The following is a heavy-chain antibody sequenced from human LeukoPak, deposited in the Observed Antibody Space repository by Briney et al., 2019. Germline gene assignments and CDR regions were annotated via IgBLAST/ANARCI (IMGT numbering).Heavy chain of an antibody. CDR2: INHSGST. J-gene: IGHJ4*02. CDR1: GGSVSDYY. Sequence: SETLSLTCGVYGGSVSDYYWSWIRQPPGKGLEWIGEINHSGSTNYNPSLKSRVTISVDMSKNQFSLKWTSATAADTAVYYCARGGRSEYFGSGSHDYWGQGTLVTVSS. V-gene: IGHV4-34*01. D-gene: IGHD3-10*01. CDR3: ARGGRSEYFGSGSHDY.